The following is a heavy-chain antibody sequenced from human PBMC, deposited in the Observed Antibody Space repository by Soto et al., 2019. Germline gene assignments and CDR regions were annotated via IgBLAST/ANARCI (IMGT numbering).Heavy chain of an antibody. CDR2: IIPIFGTA. V-gene: IGHV1-69*13. Sequence: PSVKVSCKASGGTFSSYAISWVRQAPGEGLEWMGGIIPIFGTANYAQKFQGRVTITADESTSTAYMELSSLRSEDTAVYYCARANYDSSGSYYYYGMDVWGQGTTVTVS. D-gene: IGHD3-22*01. J-gene: IGHJ6*02. CDR1: GGTFSSYA. CDR3: ARANYDSSGSYYYYGMDV.